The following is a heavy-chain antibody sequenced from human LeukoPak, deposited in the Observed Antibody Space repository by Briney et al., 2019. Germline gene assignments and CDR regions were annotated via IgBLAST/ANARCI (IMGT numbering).Heavy chain of an antibody. CDR1: GGSISSGSYY. D-gene: IGHD1-7*01. Sequence: TSQTLSLTCTVSGGSISSGSYYWSWIRQPAGKGLEWIGRIYTSGSTNYNPSLKSRVTISVDTSKNQFSLKLSSVTAADTAVYYCASLAKTGTTNQYWGQGTLVTVSS. CDR3: ASLAKTGTTNQY. J-gene: IGHJ4*02. CDR2: IYTSGST. V-gene: IGHV4-61*02.